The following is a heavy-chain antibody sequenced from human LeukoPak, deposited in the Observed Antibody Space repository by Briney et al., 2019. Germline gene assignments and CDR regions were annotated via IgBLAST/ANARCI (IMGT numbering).Heavy chain of an antibody. D-gene: IGHD2-2*01. V-gene: IGHV3-23*01. CDR1: GFTFSSYA. Sequence: GGSLRLSCAASGFTFSSYAMSWVRQAPGKGLEWVSFISGSGGSRYYGDSVKGRFTISRDNSKNTLYLQMNSLRAEDTAVYYCAKDRNRCTSCYVEAHFDYWGQGTLVTVSS. CDR2: ISGSGGSR. J-gene: IGHJ4*02. CDR3: AKDRNRCTSCYVEAHFDY.